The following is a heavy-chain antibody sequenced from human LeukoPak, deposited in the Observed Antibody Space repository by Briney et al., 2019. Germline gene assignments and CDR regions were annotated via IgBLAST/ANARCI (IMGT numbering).Heavy chain of an antibody. J-gene: IGHJ4*02. V-gene: IGHV3-23*01. CDR3: ATKYSGLSPFYY. CDR2: ISDSGRDT. CDR1: GFSFRSFA. Sequence: GGSLRLSCAASGFSFRSFAMSWVRQAPGKGLEWVAGISDSGRDTRYADSVKGRFTISRDNSRDTLYLQVNNLRDDDSAIYYCATKYSGLSPFYYWGQGTLVTVSS. D-gene: IGHD2-21*01.